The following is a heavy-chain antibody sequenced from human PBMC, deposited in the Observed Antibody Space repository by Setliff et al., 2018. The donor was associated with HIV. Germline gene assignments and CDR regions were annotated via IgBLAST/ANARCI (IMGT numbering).Heavy chain of an antibody. CDR2: IYHSETT. V-gene: IGHV4-4*02. Sequence: SETLSLTCAVSGGSISSSNWWSWVRHPPGKGLEWIGEIYHSETTNYNPSLQSRVTISVDTSKNQFSLKLSSVTAADAAVYYCARHQYYDYVWGSYRYFWFDPWGQGTRVTVSS. CDR1: GGSISSSNW. D-gene: IGHD3-16*02. J-gene: IGHJ5*02. CDR3: ARHQYYDYVWGSYRYFWFDP.